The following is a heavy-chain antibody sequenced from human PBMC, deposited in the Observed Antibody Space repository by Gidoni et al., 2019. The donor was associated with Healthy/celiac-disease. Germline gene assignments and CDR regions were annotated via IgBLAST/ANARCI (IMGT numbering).Heavy chain of an antibody. Sequence: EVQLVESGGGLVQPGGSLRLSCAASGFTSSSYELNWVRQAPGKGLEWVSYISSSGSTIYYADSVKGRFTISRDNAKNSLYLQMNSLRAEDTAVYYCARGWSGYSETPLWGPSPPHFDYWGQGTLVTVSS. V-gene: IGHV3-48*03. CDR3: ARGWSGYSETPLWGPSPPHFDY. CDR2: ISSSGSTI. D-gene: IGHD3-3*01. CDR1: GFTSSSYE. J-gene: IGHJ4*02.